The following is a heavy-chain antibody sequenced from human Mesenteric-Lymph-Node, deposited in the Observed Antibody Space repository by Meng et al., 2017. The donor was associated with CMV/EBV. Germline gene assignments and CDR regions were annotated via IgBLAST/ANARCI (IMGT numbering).Heavy chain of an antibody. Sequence: GSLRLSCAVYDGSFTNYYWSWIRQPPGKGLEWIGEVNDRGSANYNPSLKSRVTISVDSSKRQFSLKVRSVTAADTAVYYCATAPIYQLPDYWDQGTLVTVSS. J-gene: IGHJ4*02. CDR3: ATAPIYQLPDY. CDR2: VNDRGSA. V-gene: IGHV4-34*01. CDR1: DGSFTNYY. D-gene: IGHD2-2*01.